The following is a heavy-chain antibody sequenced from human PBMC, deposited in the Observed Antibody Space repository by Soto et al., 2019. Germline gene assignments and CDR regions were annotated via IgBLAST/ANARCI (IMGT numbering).Heavy chain of an antibody. Sequence: ASVKVSCKASGGTFSSYAISWVRQAPGQGLEWMGGIIPIFGTANYAQKYQGRVTITADESTSTAYMELSSLRSEDTAENYCARPYSSGWYIFDYWGQGTLVTVSA. D-gene: IGHD6-19*01. CDR2: IIPIFGTA. CDR1: GGTFSSYA. J-gene: IGHJ4*02. CDR3: ARPYSSGWYIFDY. V-gene: IGHV1-69*13.